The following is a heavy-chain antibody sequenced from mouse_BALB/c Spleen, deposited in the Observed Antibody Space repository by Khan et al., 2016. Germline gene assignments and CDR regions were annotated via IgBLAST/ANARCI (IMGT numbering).Heavy chain of an antibody. CDR2: IFPGDGST. Sequence: QVQLQQPGAELVKPGASVKLSCKASGYTFTSYDINWVRQRPEQGLEWIGWIFPGDGSTKYNEKFKGKATLTTDKSSSPAYMQLSRLTSEDSAVYFCARLYGSTYWYFDVWGAGTTVTVSS. J-gene: IGHJ1*01. D-gene: IGHD1-1*01. CDR1: GYTFTSYD. CDR3: ARLYGSTYWYFDV. V-gene: IGHV1-85*01.